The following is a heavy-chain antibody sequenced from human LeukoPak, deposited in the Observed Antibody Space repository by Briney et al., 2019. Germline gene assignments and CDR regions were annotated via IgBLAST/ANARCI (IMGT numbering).Heavy chain of an antibody. CDR3: ARGFWSGYRYYYYYYMDV. Sequence: SETLSLTCAVYGGSFSGYYWSWIRQPPGKGLGWIGEINHRGSTNYNPSPKGLATISVDTSKNTLSMKLSSVTAADTAVYYCARGFWSGYRYYYYYYMDVWGKGTTVTVSS. D-gene: IGHD3-3*01. V-gene: IGHV4-34*01. CDR2: INHRGST. J-gene: IGHJ6*03. CDR1: GGSFSGYY.